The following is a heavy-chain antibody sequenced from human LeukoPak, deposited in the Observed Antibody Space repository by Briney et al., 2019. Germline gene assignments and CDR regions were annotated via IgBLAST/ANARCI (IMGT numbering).Heavy chain of an antibody. J-gene: IGHJ5*02. D-gene: IGHD2-15*01. CDR1: GGSISSSDYY. CDR2: IYYGGST. V-gene: IGHV4-39*01. Sequence: SETLSLTCTVSGGSISSSDYYWGWIRQPPGKGLEWIGSIYYGGSTYYNPSLKSRVTISVDTSMNQFALKLSFVTTADTAVYYCARALGYCSGGSCTRGYNWFDPWGQGTLVTVPS. CDR3: ARALGYCSGGSCTRGYNWFDP.